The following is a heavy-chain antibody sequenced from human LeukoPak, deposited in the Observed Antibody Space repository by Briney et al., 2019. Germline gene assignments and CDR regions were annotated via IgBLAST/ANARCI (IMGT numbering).Heavy chain of an antibody. D-gene: IGHD3-22*01. V-gene: IGHV3-48*03. CDR2: ISSSGSTI. CDR3: ARDLSLIAPLDY. J-gene: IGHJ4*02. Sequence: PGGSLRLSCAASGFTFSSYEMNWVRQAPGKGLEWVSYISSSGSTIYYADSVKGRFTISRDNAKNSLYLQMNSLRAEDTAVYYCARDLSLIAPLDYWGQGTLVTVSS. CDR1: GFTFSSYE.